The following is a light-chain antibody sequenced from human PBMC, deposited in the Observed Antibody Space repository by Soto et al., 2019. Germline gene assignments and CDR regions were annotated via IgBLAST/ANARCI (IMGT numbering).Light chain of an antibody. Sequence: QSVLTQPPSASGSPGQSVTISCTGTSSDVGGYNYVSWYQQHPGKAPKLMIYEVSKRPSGVPDRFSGSKSGNTASLTVSGLQAEDEAAYYCSSDAASNNHVVFGGGTKLTVL. CDR1: SSDVGGYNY. CDR2: EVS. CDR3: SSDAASNNHVV. J-gene: IGLJ2*01. V-gene: IGLV2-8*01.